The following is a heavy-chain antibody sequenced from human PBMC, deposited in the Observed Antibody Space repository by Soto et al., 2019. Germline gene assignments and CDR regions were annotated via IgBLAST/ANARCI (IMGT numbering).Heavy chain of an antibody. D-gene: IGHD6-13*01. Sequence: SKTLSLTCAISGEGVSSDSATWYWVRQSTSRGLAWLVRRYYRSKWYDYCAVCVEGRIITNPDACNKQCPLQLNSVTTEDTAIYYCERRSRSHRLDVRRQSNNVTVSS. CDR3: ERRSRSHRLDV. CDR1: GEGVSSDSAT. CDR2: RYYRSKWYD. J-gene: IGHJ6*01. V-gene: IGHV6-1*01.